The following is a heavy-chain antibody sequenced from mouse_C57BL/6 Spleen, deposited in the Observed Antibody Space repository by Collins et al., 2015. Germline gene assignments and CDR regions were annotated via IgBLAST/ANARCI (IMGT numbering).Heavy chain of an antibody. D-gene: IGHD2-5*01. CDR2: INTHSGVP. Sequence: QIQLVQSGPELKKPGETVKISCKASGYTFTTYGMSWVKQAPGKGLKWMGWINTHSGVPTYADDFKGRFAFSLETSASTAYLQINNLKNEDTATYFCVKSNYEFAYWGQGTLVTVSA. V-gene: IGHV9-3*01. CDR1: GYTFTTYG. CDR3: VKSNYEFAY. J-gene: IGHJ3*01.